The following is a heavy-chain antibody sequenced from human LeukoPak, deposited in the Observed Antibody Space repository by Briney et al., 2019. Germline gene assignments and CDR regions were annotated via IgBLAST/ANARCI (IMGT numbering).Heavy chain of an antibody. CDR3: ARDPAIYGSGSYYNH. CDR2: ISGSGGST. Sequence: GGSLRLSCAASGFTFSSYGMSWVRQAPGKGLEWVSAISGSGGSTYYADSVKGRFTISRDNAKNSLYLQMNSLRAEDTAVYYCARDPAIYGSGSYYNHWGQGTLVTVSS. J-gene: IGHJ5*02. V-gene: IGHV3-23*01. D-gene: IGHD3-10*01. CDR1: GFTFSSYG.